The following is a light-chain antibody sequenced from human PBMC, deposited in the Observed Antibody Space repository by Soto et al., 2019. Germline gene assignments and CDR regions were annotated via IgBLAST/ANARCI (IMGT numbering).Light chain of an antibody. Sequence: EIVMTQSPATLSVSPGERATLSCRASQSARSNLAWYQQKPGQAPRLLIYGASTRATGIPARFSGSGSGTQFTLTISSLQSEDFAVYYCQQYNNWPSITFGQGTRLEI. CDR1: QSARSN. CDR3: QQYNNWPSIT. CDR2: GAS. V-gene: IGKV3-15*01. J-gene: IGKJ5*01.